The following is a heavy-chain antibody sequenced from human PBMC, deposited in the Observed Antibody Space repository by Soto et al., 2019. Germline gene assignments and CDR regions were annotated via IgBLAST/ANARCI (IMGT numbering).Heavy chain of an antibody. Sequence: SETLSLTCTVSGGSISSYYWSWIRQPPGKGLEWIGYIYYSGSTNYNPSLKSRVTISVDTSKNQFSLKLSSVTAADTAVYYCAREEYQLLKTGWFDPWGQGTLVTVSS. CDR2: IYYSGST. CDR3: AREEYQLLKTGWFDP. V-gene: IGHV4-59*01. CDR1: GGSISSYY. D-gene: IGHD2-2*01. J-gene: IGHJ5*02.